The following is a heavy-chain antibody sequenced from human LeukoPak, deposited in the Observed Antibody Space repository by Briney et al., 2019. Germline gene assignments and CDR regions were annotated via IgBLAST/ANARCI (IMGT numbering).Heavy chain of an antibody. CDR1: GYTFINYG. CDR2: ISIYSGNT. Sequence: ASVKVSCKASGYTFINYGINWLRQAPGQGLEWMGWISIYSGNTYYAQKFQGRVTMTTDTSTSTAYMEVRGLRSDDTAMYYCARELYHLMATMDNDAFDIWGQGTMVTVSS. V-gene: IGHV1-18*01. J-gene: IGHJ3*02. CDR3: ARELYHLMATMDNDAFDI. D-gene: IGHD5-24*01.